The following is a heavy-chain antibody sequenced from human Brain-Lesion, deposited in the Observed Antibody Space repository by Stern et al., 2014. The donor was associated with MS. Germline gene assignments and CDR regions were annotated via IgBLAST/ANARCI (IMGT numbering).Heavy chain of an antibody. V-gene: IGHV4-30-4*01. CDR2: IYYIGST. CDR3: ARGESSRYYYYFDY. Sequence: VQLVESGPGLVKPSQTLSLTCNVSGDSISSGDNYWSWIRQSPGKGLEWIGYIYYIGSTFYNPSLKSRVTISVDTSQNQFSLRLSSVTAADTDVYYCARGESSRYYYYFDYWGQGTLVTVSS. J-gene: IGHJ4*02. D-gene: IGHD3-22*01. CDR1: GDSISSGDNY.